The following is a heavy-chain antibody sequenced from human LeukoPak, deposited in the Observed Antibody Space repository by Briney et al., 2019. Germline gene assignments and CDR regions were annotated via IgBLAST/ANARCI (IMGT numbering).Heavy chain of an antibody. V-gene: IGHV3-48*03. D-gene: IGHD3-10*02. CDR1: GFTFSSYE. J-gene: IGHJ6*04. Sequence: GGSLRLSCAASGFTFSSYEMNWVRQAPGKGLEWVSYISSGSTIYYADSVKGRFTISRDNAKNSLYLQMNSLRAEDTAVYYCAELGITMIGGVWGKGTTVTISS. CDR2: ISSGSTI. CDR3: AELGITMIGGV.